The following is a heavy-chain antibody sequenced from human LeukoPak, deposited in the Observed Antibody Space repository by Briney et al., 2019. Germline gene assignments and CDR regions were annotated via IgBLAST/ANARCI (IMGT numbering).Heavy chain of an antibody. V-gene: IGHV1-69*13. CDR2: IIPIFGTA. D-gene: IGHD5-18*01. CDR3: AREASYMNYYYGMDV. CDR1: GYTFTSYG. J-gene: IGHJ6*02. Sequence: ASVKVSCKASGYTFTSYGISWVRQAPGQGLEWMGGIIPIFGTANYAQKFQGRVTITADESTSTAYMELSSLRSEDTAVYYCAREASYMNYYYGMDVWGQGTTVTVSS.